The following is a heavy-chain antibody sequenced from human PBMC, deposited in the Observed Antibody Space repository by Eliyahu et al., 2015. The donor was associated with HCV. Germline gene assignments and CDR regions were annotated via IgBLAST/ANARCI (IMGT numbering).Heavy chain of an antibody. CDR1: GFTFSSHL. V-gene: IGHV3-74*01. CDR3: ARERHYSGRTYFDL. Sequence: VQLXQSGGGLVQPGXSLRLSCAPSGFTFSSHLMHWVRPAPGQGLVWVSRIDTDGXPNYADXVEGRFTISRDNAKNTLFLQVNSLRVDDTGLYYCARERHYSGRTYFDLWGQGAPVTVSS. J-gene: IGHJ4*02. D-gene: IGHD3-10*01. CDR2: IDTDGXP.